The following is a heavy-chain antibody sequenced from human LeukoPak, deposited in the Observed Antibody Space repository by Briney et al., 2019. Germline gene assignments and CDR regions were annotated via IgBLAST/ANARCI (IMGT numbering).Heavy chain of an antibody. CDR3: ARDTNLYGGPRASGGCDY. J-gene: IGHJ4*02. V-gene: IGHV3-33*01. CDR2: VWYDGSDK. D-gene: IGHD4-23*01. CDR1: GFTFSTYG. Sequence: GGSLRLSCAASGFTFSTYGMHWVRQAPGEGLEWVAVVWYDGSDKYYADSVKGRFTISRDNSKSTLYLQMNSLRAEDTAVYYCARDTNLYGGPRASGGCDYWGQGTQVTVSS.